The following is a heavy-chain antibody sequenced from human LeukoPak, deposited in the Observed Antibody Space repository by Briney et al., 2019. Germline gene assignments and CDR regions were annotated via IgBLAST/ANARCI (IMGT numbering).Heavy chain of an antibody. J-gene: IGHJ4*02. V-gene: IGHV1-69*13. D-gene: IGHD6-6*01. CDR1: GGTFSSYA. CDR2: IIPIFGTA. CDR3: ARSNIAARLLYYYFDY. Sequence: PVKVSCKASGGTFSSYAISWVRQAPGQGLEWMGGIIPIFGTANYAQKFQGRVTITADESTSTAYMELSSLRSEDTAVYYCARSNIAARLLYYYFDYWGQGTLVTVSS.